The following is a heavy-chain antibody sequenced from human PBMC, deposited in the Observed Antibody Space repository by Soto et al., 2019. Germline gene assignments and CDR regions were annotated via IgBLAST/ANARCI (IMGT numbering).Heavy chain of an antibody. Sequence: ASVKVSCKTSGYSFTTYGISWVRQAPGQGLEWMGWTSSNNGKTKYAQKFQGRVTMTTDKSTNTVHMELRSLRSGDTAVYYCARTSVAQSEDYFDYWGQGTMVTVSS. V-gene: IGHV1-18*01. CDR2: TSSNNGKT. D-gene: IGHD5-12*01. CDR3: ARTSVAQSEDYFDY. J-gene: IGHJ4*02. CDR1: GYSFTTYG.